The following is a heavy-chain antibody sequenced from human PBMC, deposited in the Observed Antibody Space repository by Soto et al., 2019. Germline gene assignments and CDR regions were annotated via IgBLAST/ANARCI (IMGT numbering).Heavy chain of an antibody. V-gene: IGHV4-30-2*01. D-gene: IGHD3-3*01. CDR2: IYHSGST. J-gene: IGHJ4*02. CDR1: GGSISSGGYS. CDR3: ASSEGSSGVANPFDY. Sequence: PSETLSLTCAVSGGSISSGGYSWSWIRQPPGKGLEWIGYIYHSGSTYYNPSLKSRVTISVDRSKNQFSLKLSSVTAADTAVYYCASSEGSSGVANPFDYWGQGTLVTVSS.